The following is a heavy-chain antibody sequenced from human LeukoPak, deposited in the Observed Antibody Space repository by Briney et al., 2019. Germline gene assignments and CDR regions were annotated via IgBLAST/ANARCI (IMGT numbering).Heavy chain of an antibody. Sequence: PGGSLRLSCAASGFTFSSYGMHWVRQAPGKGLEWAAVIWYDGSNKYYADSVKGRFTISRDNSKNTLYLQMNSLRAEDTAVYYCARDQNPPGYDSSGYYYGLDYWGQGTLVTVSS. V-gene: IGHV3-33*08. CDR1: GFTFSSYG. CDR2: IWYDGSNK. J-gene: IGHJ4*02. D-gene: IGHD3-22*01. CDR3: ARDQNPPGYDSSGYYYGLDY.